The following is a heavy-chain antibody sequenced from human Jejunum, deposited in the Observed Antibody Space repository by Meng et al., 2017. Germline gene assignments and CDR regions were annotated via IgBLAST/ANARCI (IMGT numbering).Heavy chain of an antibody. Sequence: LQQWGAGMFTPTETLSLTCAVAVESFSVYYWNWLRQSPGKGLEWIGQITYTGVVDYNPSLKSRVTIFVDTPKRQFSLNLTSVTAADTXVYYCARVLALIDSWGQGTLVTVSS. V-gene: IGHV4-34*02. CDR1: VESFSVYY. CDR2: ITYTGVV. J-gene: IGHJ4*02. D-gene: IGHD3-3*02. CDR3: ARVLALIDS.